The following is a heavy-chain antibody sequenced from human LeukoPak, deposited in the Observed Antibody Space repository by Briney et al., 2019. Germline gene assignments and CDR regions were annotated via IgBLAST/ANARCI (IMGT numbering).Heavy chain of an antibody. CDR1: GFTFSGYE. CDR3: AKGVGYGDYSFDP. CDR2: ISRSGTII. J-gene: IGHJ5*02. V-gene: IGHV3-48*03. Sequence: GGSLRLSCAASGFTFSGYEMNWVRQAPGKGLEWVSYISRSGTIISYADSVKGRFTISRDNSKNTLYLQMNSLRAEDTAVYYCAKGVGYGDYSFDPWGQGTLVTVSS. D-gene: IGHD4-17*01.